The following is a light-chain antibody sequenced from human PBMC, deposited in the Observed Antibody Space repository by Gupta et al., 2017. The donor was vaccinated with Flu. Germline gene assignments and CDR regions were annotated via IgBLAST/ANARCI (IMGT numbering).Light chain of an antibody. CDR2: NVS. V-gene: IGKV2-30*01. CDR3: MQGAHWPWA. CDR1: LGLVYSDGNTY. J-gene: IGKJ1*01. Sequence: VLMTQSPLSLAAAPGEAASISCRSSLGLVYSDGNTYLHWFQQRPGQSPRRLIYNVSKRESGVPDRFSGSGSGTDFTLRISRVEAEDVGVYYCMQGAHWPWAFGQGTKVEIK.